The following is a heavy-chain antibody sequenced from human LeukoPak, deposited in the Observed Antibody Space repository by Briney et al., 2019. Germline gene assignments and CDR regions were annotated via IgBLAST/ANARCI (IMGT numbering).Heavy chain of an antibody. CDR1: GESFSPYY. CDR2: INHSGST. Sequence: KASETLSLTCAVYGESFSPYYWSWIRQPPGKGLEWIGEINHSGSTNYNPSLKSRVTISVDTSKNQFSLKLSSVTAADTAVYYCARGERLNTMTQGGCAFDIWGQGTMVTVSS. J-gene: IGHJ3*02. V-gene: IGHV4-34*01. D-gene: IGHD3-22*01. CDR3: ARGERLNTMTQGGCAFDI.